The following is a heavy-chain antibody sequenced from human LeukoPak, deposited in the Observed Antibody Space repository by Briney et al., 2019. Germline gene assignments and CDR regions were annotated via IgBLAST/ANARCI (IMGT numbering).Heavy chain of an antibody. CDR1: GGSISSYY. CDR2: IYYSGST. V-gene: IGHV4-59*01. J-gene: IGHJ6*03. Sequence: SETLSLTCTVSGGSISSYYWSWIRQPPGKGLDWIGYIYYSGSTNYNPSLKSRVTISVDTSKNQFSLKLSSVTAADTAVYYCARASPDFWSGYYYYYYMDVWGKGTTVTVSS. D-gene: IGHD3-3*01. CDR3: ARASPDFWSGYYYYYYMDV.